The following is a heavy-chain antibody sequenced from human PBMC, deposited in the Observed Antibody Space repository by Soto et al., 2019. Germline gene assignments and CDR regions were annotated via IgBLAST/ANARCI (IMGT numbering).Heavy chain of an antibody. CDR1: GGSISSYY. J-gene: IGHJ6*02. CDR3: AREGVSSSWYNYYGMDV. V-gene: IGHV4-59*06. Sequence: SETLSLTCAVSGGSISSYYWSWIRQPPGKGLEWIGYIYYSGSTYYNPSLKSRVTISVDTSKNQFSLKLSSVTAADTAVYYCAREGVSSSWYNYYGMDVWGQGTTVTVSS. CDR2: IYYSGST. D-gene: IGHD6-13*01.